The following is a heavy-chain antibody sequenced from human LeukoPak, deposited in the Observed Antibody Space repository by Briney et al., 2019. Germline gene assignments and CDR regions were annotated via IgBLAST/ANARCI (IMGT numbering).Heavy chain of an antibody. CDR3: AREDVVLVDAVRYYYYGMDV. J-gene: IGHJ6*02. CDR2: INPSGGST. CDR1: GYTFISYY. Sequence: ASVKVSCTASGYTFISYYMHWVRQAPGQGLEWMGIINPSGGSTSYAQKFQDRVTMTRDTSTSTVYMELSSLKSEDTAVYYCAREDVVLVDAVRYYYYGMDVWGQGTTVTVSS. V-gene: IGHV1-46*01. D-gene: IGHD2-8*01.